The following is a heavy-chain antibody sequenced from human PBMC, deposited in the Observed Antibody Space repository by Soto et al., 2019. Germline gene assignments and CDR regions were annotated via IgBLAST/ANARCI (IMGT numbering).Heavy chain of an antibody. CDR3: AREFKRRFGELWPHIFDP. V-gene: IGHV4-30-4*01. D-gene: IGHD3-10*01. CDR2: IYYSGST. CDR1: GGSISSGDYY. J-gene: IGHJ5*02. Sequence: PSETLSLTCTVSGGSISSGDYYWSWIRQPPGKGLEWIGYIYYSGSTYYNPSLKSRVTISVDTSKNQFSLKLSSVTAADTAVYYCAREFKRRFGELWPHIFDPWGQGTLVTVSS.